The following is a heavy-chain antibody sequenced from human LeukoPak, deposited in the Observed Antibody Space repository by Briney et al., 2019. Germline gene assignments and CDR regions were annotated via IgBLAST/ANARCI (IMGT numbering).Heavy chain of an antibody. V-gene: IGHV3-11*04. Sequence: GGSLRLSCAASGFTFSDYYMSWIRQAPGKGLEWVSYISSSGSTIYYAGSVKGRFTISRDNAKNSLYLQMNSLRAEDTAVYYCARESGVYDYVWGSYRVFAFGIWGQGTMVTVSS. J-gene: IGHJ3*02. CDR2: ISSSGSTI. D-gene: IGHD3-16*02. CDR3: ARESGVYDYVWGSYRVFAFGI. CDR1: GFTFSDYY.